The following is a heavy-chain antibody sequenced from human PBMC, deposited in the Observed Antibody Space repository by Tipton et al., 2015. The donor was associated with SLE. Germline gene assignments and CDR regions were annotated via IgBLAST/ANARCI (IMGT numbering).Heavy chain of an antibody. CDR2: IYSSGST. J-gene: IGHJ4*02. CDR1: GFTFSSYA. V-gene: IGHV3-23*03. D-gene: IGHD5-12*01. CDR3: AKDLSEGFSGYFFDY. Sequence: SLRLSCAASGFTFSSYAMSWVRQAPGKGLEWVSVIYSSGSTYYAHSVRGRFTISRDNSRNTLYLQMNSLRPDDTAVYYCAKDLSEGFSGYFFDYWGQGTLVTVSS.